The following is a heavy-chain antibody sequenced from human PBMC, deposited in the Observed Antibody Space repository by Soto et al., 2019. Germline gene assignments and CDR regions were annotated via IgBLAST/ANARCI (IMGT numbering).Heavy chain of an antibody. D-gene: IGHD2-15*01. CDR1: GGFLSESY. CDR2: IYSTGSS. CDR3: VRGYCTTSPCSGDFQF. Sequence: SETLSLTCAVYGGFLSESYWTWIRQPPGKGLEWIGYIYSTGSSYYNPSLRSRVSMSVDTSTTTAYMELRNLTSEDTAVYFSVRGYCTTSPCSGDFQFWGQGTLVTVSS. V-gene: IGHV4-59*01. J-gene: IGHJ1*01.